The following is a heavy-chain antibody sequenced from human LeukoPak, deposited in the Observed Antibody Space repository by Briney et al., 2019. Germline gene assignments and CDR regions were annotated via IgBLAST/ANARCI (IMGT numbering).Heavy chain of an antibody. CDR3: ARLYTSAWLFDY. D-gene: IGHD6-19*01. CDR1: GYTFTSYD. V-gene: IGHV1-18*01. J-gene: IGHJ4*02. Sequence: ASVKVSCKASGYTFTSYDINWVRQATGQGLEWMGWISAYNGNTNYARKLQGRVTMTTDTSTSTAYMELRSLRSDDTAFYYCARLYTSAWLFDYWGQGTLVTVSS. CDR2: ISAYNGNT.